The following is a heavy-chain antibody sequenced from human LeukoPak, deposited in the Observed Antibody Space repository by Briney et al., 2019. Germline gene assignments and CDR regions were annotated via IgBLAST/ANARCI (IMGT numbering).Heavy chain of an antibody. CDR1: GXSISSSTYY. Sequence: SETLSLTCTVSGXSISSSTYYWAWIRQPPGKGLEWIGNFYYSGSTYYNPSLKSRVTISVDTSNNQFSLKVSSVTAADTAVYYCARWDSSGQNFDYWGQGTMVTVSS. J-gene: IGHJ4*02. CDR2: FYYSGST. CDR3: ARWDSSGQNFDY. D-gene: IGHD6-19*01. V-gene: IGHV4-39*01.